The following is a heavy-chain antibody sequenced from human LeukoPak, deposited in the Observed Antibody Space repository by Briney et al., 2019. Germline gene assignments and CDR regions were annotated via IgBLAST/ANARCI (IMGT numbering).Heavy chain of an antibody. Sequence: GASVKVSCKVSGYTLTELSMHWVRQAPGKGLEWMGGFDPEDGETICAQKFQGRVTMTEDTSTDTAYMELSSLRSEDTAVYYCATDSSGSYSPFDYWGQGTLVTVSS. V-gene: IGHV1-24*01. CDR1: GYTLTELS. D-gene: IGHD3-10*01. CDR2: FDPEDGET. CDR3: ATDSSGSYSPFDY. J-gene: IGHJ4*02.